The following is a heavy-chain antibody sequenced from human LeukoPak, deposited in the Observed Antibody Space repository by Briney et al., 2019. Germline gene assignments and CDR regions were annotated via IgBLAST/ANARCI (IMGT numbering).Heavy chain of an antibody. J-gene: IGHJ5*02. D-gene: IGHD2-15*01. Sequence: GGSLRLSXAASGFTFSSYSFNWVRQAPGKGLEWVSYISGSSSTIYYADSVKGRFTFSRDNAKNSLYLQMNSLRAEDTAVYYCARAGYCSGGSCIRSFDPWGQGTLVTVSS. CDR1: GFTFSSYS. V-gene: IGHV3-48*01. CDR2: ISGSSSTI. CDR3: ARAGYCSGGSCIRSFDP.